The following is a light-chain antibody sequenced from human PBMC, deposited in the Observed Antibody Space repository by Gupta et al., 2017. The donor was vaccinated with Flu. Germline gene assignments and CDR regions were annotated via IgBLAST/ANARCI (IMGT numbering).Light chain of an antibody. V-gene: IGKV3-20*01. CDR2: GAS. CDR1: QSISGSY. CDR3: QQYGSSPTWT. J-gene: IGKJ1*01. Sequence: EIVLTQSPGTLSLSPGERGTLSCRASQSISGSYLAWYQQKPGQAPRLLIYGASTRATGIPDRFSGSGSGTDFTLTISRLEPEGFAVYYCQQYGSSPTWTFGQGTKVEIK.